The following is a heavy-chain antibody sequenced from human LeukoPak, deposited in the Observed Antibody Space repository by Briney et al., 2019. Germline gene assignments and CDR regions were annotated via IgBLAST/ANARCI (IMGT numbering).Heavy chain of an antibody. D-gene: IGHD6-19*01. J-gene: IGHJ6*02. CDR2: IIPIRGIT. V-gene: IGHV1-69*04. CDR1: GDTFSSYD. Sequence: GASVNVSCKASGDTFSSYDISWVRQAPGQGLEWMGRIIPIRGITNYAQKFQGRVTITADNSTSTAYMELSSLRSEDTAVYYCARGIAVAGDYDMDDWGQGTPVTVSS. CDR3: ARGIAVAGDYDMDD.